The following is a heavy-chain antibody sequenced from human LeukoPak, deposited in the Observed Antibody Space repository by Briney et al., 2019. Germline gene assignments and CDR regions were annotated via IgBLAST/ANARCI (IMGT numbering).Heavy chain of an antibody. D-gene: IGHD6-13*01. CDR3: ARGPGTWYYY. J-gene: IGHJ4*02. CDR1: GGSFSGYY. V-gene: IGHV4-34*01. Sequence: PSETLSLTCAVYGGSFSGYYWSWIRQPPGKGLEWIGEINHSGSTNYNPSLKSRVTISIDTSKNQLSLKLSSVTAADTALYYCARGPGTWYYYWGQGTLVTVSS. CDR2: INHSGST.